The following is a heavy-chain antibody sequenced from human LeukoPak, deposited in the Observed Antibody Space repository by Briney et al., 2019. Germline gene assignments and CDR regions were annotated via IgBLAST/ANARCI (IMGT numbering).Heavy chain of an antibody. CDR1: GFTFDDYG. J-gene: IGHJ5*02. Sequence: GGSLRLSCAASGFTFDDYGMHWVRQAPGKGLEWVSGISWNSGSIGYADSVKGRFTISRDNAKNSLYLQMNSLRAEDMALYYCAKASGYSSGWSPGGWFDPWGQGTLVTVSS. CDR3: AKASGYSSGWSPGGWFDP. V-gene: IGHV3-9*03. D-gene: IGHD6-19*01. CDR2: ISWNSGSI.